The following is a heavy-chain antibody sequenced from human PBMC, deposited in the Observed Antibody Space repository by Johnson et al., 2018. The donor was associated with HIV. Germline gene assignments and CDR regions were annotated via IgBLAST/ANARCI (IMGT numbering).Heavy chain of an antibody. V-gene: IGHV3-11*01. CDR2: ISNSAITL. CDR3: AGGPLRYCTGGICRPHDAFDI. J-gene: IGHJ3*02. D-gene: IGHD2-8*02. Sequence: QMLLVESGGGLVKPGGSLKLSCATSGFTFSDYYMSWIRQAPGKGLEWLSYISNSAITLYYADSVKGRFTISRDNAENSLYLQLNGLRAEDTAVYFCAGGPLRYCTGGICRPHDAFDIWGQGTMVTVSS. CDR1: GFTFSDYY.